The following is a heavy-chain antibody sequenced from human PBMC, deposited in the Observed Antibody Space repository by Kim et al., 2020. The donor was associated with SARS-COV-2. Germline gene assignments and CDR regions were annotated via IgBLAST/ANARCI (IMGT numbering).Heavy chain of an antibody. V-gene: IGHV1-2*02. CDR2: INPNSGGT. Sequence: ASVKVSCKASGYTFTGYYMHWVRQAPGQGLEWMGWINPNSGGTNYAQKFQGRVTMTRDTSTSTAYMELSRLRSDDTAVYYCARDHFRSGGYYGMDVWGQGTTVTVSS. D-gene: IGHD3-10*01. CDR1: GYTFTGYY. J-gene: IGHJ6*02. CDR3: ARDHFRSGGYYGMDV.